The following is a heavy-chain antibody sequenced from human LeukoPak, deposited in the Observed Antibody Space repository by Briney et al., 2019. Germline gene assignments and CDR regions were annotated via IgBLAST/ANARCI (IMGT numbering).Heavy chain of an antibody. CDR2: IYYSGSP. CDR3: ARSGYCSGGSCYATGLFDY. J-gene: IGHJ4*02. Sequence: SETLSLTCTVSGGSISSYYWSWIRQPPGKGLEWIGYIYYSGSPTYNPFLKSRVTISIDTSKNQFSLKLTSVTAADTAVYYCARSGYCSGGSCYATGLFDYWGQGTLVTVSS. V-gene: IGHV4-59*08. CDR1: GGSISSYY. D-gene: IGHD2-15*01.